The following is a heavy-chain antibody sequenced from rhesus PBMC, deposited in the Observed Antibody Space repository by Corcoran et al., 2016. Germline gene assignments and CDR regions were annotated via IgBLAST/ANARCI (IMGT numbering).Heavy chain of an antibody. V-gene: IGHV3S5*01. D-gene: IGHD3-16*01. CDR1: GFTFRMYS. CDR3: GRDLYYSGSYYYEVISMDV. CDR2: SNYGGGRT. J-gene: IGHJ5-2*01. Sequence: VQLVETGGGLVQPGWSLKLSCAASGFTFRMYSMSWVRQASWKGLEWVATSNYGGGRTYYADSVKGRFTLSRDNYKNTLSLQMSSLRAEETAVYYCGRDLYYSGSYYYEVISMDVWGQGVLGTVS.